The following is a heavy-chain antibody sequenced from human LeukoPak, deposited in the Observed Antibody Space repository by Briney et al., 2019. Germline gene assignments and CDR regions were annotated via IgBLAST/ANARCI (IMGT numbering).Heavy chain of an antibody. Sequence: SETLSLTCTVSGGSVSSSDYYWGWLRQSPGKGLEWIGNVYYSGSTYYNPSLKSRVTISVDTSKNQFSLKLSSVTAADTAVYYCARDNHLYYDSSGYRATGAFDIWGQGTMVAVSS. V-gene: IGHV4-39*07. CDR3: ARDNHLYYDSSGYRATGAFDI. CDR2: VYYSGST. J-gene: IGHJ3*02. D-gene: IGHD3-22*01. CDR1: GGSVSSSDYY.